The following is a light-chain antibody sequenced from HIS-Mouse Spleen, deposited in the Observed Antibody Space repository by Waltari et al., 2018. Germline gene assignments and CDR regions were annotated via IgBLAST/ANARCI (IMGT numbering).Light chain of an antibody. CDR1: QGVSSSY. Sequence: EIVLTQSPGTLSLSPGERATLSCRASQGVSSSYLAGYQQKPGQAPRLLIYGASSRATGIPDRFSGSGSGTDFTLTISRLEPEDFAVYYCQQYGSSPWTFGQGTKVEIK. V-gene: IGKV3-20*01. J-gene: IGKJ1*01. CDR2: GAS. CDR3: QQYGSSPWT.